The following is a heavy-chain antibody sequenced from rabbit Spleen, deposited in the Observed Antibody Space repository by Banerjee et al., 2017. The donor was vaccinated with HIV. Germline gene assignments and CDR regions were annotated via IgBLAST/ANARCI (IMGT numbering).Heavy chain of an antibody. J-gene: IGHJ6*01. CDR2: INVITSKAV. CDR3: SRDAGSYAYNEGYLDL. Sequence: QSLEESGGGLVKPGASLTLTCKASGLDFSGDSYDSYMCWVRQVPGKGLTWIACINVITSKAVYASCAKGRFTLSKTPSTAVFLQMASQAAADTTSYFGSRDAGSYAYNEGYLDLWGPRTLVTVS. CDR1: GLDFSGDSY. D-gene: IGHD4-2*01. V-gene: IGHV1S40*01.